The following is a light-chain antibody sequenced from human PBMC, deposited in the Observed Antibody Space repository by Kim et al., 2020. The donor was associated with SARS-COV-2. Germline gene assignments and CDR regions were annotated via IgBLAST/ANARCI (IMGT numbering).Light chain of an antibody. Sequence: QLVLTQSPSASASLGASVNLTCTLSSGHSRNAIAWHQQQPEKGPRYLMNLNSDGSHSKGDGFPDRFSGSSSGAERYLTISSLQSEDEADYYCQTWATGIRVFGGGTQLTVL. CDR3: QTWATGIRV. CDR2: LNSDGSH. V-gene: IGLV4-69*01. J-gene: IGLJ3*02. CDR1: SGHSRNA.